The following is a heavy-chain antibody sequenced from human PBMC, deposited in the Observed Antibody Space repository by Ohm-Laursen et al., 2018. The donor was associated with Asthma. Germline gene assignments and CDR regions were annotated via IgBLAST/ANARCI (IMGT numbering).Heavy chain of an antibody. V-gene: IGHV3-30*18. Sequence: SLRLSCTAPGFTFSSYGMHWVRQAPGKGLEWVAVISYDGSNKYYADSVKGRFTISRDNSKNTLYLQMNSLRAEDTAVYYCAKDAYYDFWSGYYTYYYYGMDVWGQGTTVTVSS. CDR1: GFTFSSYG. D-gene: IGHD3-3*01. CDR3: AKDAYYDFWSGYYTYYYYGMDV. J-gene: IGHJ6*02. CDR2: ISYDGSNK.